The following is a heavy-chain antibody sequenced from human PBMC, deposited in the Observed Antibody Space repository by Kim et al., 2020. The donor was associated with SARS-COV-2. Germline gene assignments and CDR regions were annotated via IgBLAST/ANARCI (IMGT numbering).Heavy chain of an antibody. Sequence: SETLSLTCTVSGGSISSYYWSWIRQPPGKGLEWIGYIYYSGSTNYNPSLKSRVTISVDTSKNQFSLKLSSVTAADTAVYYCARAIKGAAAQPYYFDYWGQGTLVTVSS. CDR2: IYYSGST. CDR1: GGSISSYY. V-gene: IGHV4-59*13. J-gene: IGHJ4*02. D-gene: IGHD6-13*01. CDR3: ARAIKGAAAQPYYFDY.